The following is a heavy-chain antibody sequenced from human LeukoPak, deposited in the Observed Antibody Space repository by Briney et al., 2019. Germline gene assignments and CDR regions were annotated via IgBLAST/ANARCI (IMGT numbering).Heavy chain of an antibody. CDR1: GYSFTSYW. CDR3: AKEGPGTHTAFAY. V-gene: IGHV5-51*01. D-gene: IGHD5-18*01. J-gene: IGHJ4*02. CDR2: IYPGDSDT. Sequence: GESLRISCKGSGYSFTSYWIGWVRQMPGKGLEWMGIIYPGDSDTRYSPSFQGQVTISADKSISTAYLQWSSLKASDTPIYYCAKEGPGTHTAFAYWGQGTQVTVSS.